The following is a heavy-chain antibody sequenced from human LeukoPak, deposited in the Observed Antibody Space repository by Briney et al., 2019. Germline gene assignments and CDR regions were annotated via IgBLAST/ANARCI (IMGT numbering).Heavy chain of an antibody. J-gene: IGHJ4*02. Sequence: PSETLSLTCTVSGGSISSYYWSWIRQPPGKGLEWIGYIYYSGSTNYNPSLKSQVTISVDTSKNQFSLKLSSVTAADTAVYYCARAVGPSSYYFDYWGQGTLVTVSS. V-gene: IGHV4-59*01. CDR1: GGSISSYY. CDR3: ARAVGPSSYYFDY. D-gene: IGHD3-16*01. CDR2: IYYSGST.